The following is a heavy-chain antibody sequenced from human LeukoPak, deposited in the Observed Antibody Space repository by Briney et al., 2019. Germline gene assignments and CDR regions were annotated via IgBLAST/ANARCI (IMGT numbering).Heavy chain of an antibody. CDR2: ISAYNGNT. Sequence: GASVKVSCKASGYTFTGYNIHWVRQAPGQGLEWMGWISAYNGNTNYAQKLQGRVTMTTDTSTSTAYMELRSLRSDDTAVYYCARDQRSHFDYWGQGTLVTVSS. V-gene: IGHV1-18*04. D-gene: IGHD1-26*01. CDR1: GYTFTGYN. CDR3: ARDQRSHFDY. J-gene: IGHJ4*02.